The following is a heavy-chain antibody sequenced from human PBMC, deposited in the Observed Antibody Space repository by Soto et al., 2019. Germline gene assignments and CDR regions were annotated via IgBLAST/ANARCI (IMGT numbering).Heavy chain of an antibody. CDR3: ARDTRYCSGGSCYSEPDY. V-gene: IGHV1-18*01. D-gene: IGHD2-15*01. Sequence: ASVKVSCKASGYTFTSYGISWVRQAPGQGLEWMGWISAYNGNTNYAQKLQGRVTMTTDTSTSTAYMELRSLRSDDTAVYYCARDTRYCSGGSCYSEPDYWGQGTLVTVSS. CDR1: GYTFTSYG. J-gene: IGHJ4*02. CDR2: ISAYNGNT.